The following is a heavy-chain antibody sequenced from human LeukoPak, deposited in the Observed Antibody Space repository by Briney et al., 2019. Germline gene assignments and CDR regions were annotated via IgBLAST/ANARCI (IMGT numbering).Heavy chain of an antibody. V-gene: IGHV1-2*02. Sequence: ASVKVSCKASGYTFTGYYMHWVRQAPGQGLEWMGWINPNSGGTNYAQKLQGRVTMTTDTSTSTAYMELRSLRSDDTAVYYCARDQTRRGYSYGITHYWGQGTLVTVSS. CDR2: INPNSGGT. D-gene: IGHD5-18*01. CDR3: ARDQTRRGYSYGITHY. J-gene: IGHJ4*02. CDR1: GYTFTGYY.